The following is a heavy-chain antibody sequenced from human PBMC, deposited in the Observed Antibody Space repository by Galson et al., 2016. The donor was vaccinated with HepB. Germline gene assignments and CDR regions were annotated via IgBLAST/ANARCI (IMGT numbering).Heavy chain of an antibody. CDR2: IKQDGSEK. CDR3: ARFDYGDYNDDFYI. CDR1: RFTFSSHW. J-gene: IGHJ3*02. D-gene: IGHD4-17*01. Sequence: SLRLSCAASRFTFSSHWMSWVRQAPGKGLEWVANIKQDGSEKYYVDSVKGRFSISRDNGKDSLYLQMNSLRAEDTAWYYCARFDYGDYNDDFYIWGQGTMVTVSS. V-gene: IGHV3-7*01.